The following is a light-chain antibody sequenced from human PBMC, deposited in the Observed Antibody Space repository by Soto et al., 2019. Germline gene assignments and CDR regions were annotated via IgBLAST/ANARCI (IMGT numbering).Light chain of an antibody. V-gene: IGKV3-15*01. CDR2: GAS. Sequence: EIVMTQSPVTLSVSPGERATLSCRASQSVGNNLAWYQQKPGQAPRLLIHGASTRATDIPARFSGSGSGTEFTLTISSLEPEDFAVYYCQQRSNWPPLTFGGGTKVEIK. CDR1: QSVGNN. J-gene: IGKJ4*01. CDR3: QQRSNWPPLT.